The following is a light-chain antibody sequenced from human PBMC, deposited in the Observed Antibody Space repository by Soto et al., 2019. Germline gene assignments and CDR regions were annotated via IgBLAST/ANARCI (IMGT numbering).Light chain of an antibody. CDR2: GAS. Sequence: EIVLTQSPGTLSLSPGERATLSCRASQSVSSNLAWYQQKPGQAPRLLIYGASTRATGIPARFSGSGSGTEITLTISSLQSEDVAIYYCQKYNSGPLTFGGGTKVDIK. V-gene: IGKV3-15*01. J-gene: IGKJ4*01. CDR3: QKYNSGPLT. CDR1: QSVSSN.